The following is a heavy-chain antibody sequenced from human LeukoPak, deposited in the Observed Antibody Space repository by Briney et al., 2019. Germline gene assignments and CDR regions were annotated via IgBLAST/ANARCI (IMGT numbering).Heavy chain of an antibody. CDR3: ARDRSPTYYYDSSGYYPDAFDI. V-gene: IGHV4-4*07. CDR1: GGSISSYY. J-gene: IGHJ3*02. D-gene: IGHD3-22*01. Sequence: SETLSLTCTVSGGSISSYYWSWIRQPAGKGLEWIGRIYTSGSTNYNPSLKSRVTKSVDTSKNQFSLKLSSVTAADTAVYYCARDRSPTYYYDSSGYYPDAFDIWGQGTMVTVSS. CDR2: IYTSGST.